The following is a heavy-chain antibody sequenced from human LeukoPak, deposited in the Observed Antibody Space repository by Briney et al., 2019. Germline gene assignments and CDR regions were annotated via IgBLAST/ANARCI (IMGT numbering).Heavy chain of an antibody. CDR2: IIPILGIA. J-gene: IGHJ6*03. V-gene: IGHV1-69*02. CDR3: ARVPSVVPNVDRNYYMDV. D-gene: IGHD5-12*01. Sequence: SVKVSCKASGGTFSSYTISWVRQAPGQGLEWMGRIIPILGIADYAQKFQGRVTITADKSTSTAYMELSSLRSEDTAVYYCARVPSVVPNVDRNYYMDVWGKGTTVTVSS. CDR1: GGTFSSYT.